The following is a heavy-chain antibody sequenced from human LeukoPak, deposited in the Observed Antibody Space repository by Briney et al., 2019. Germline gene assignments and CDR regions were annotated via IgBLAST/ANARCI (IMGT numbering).Heavy chain of an antibody. J-gene: IGHJ4*02. CDR3: ARAGYYDSSGYYRY. V-gene: IGHV3-30-3*01. CDR2: ISYDGSNK. D-gene: IGHD3-22*01. CDR1: GFTFSSYA. Sequence: GGSLRLSCAASGFTFSSYAMHWVRQAPGKGLEWVAVISYDGSNKYYADSVKGRFTISRDNSKNTLYLQMNSLRAEDTAVYYCARAGYYDSSGYYRYWGQGTLVTVPS.